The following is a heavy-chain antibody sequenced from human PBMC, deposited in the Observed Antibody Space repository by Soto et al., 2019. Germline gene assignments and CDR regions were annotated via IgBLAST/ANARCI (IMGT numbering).Heavy chain of an antibody. CDR2: ISYDGSNK. J-gene: IGHJ6*02. V-gene: IGHV3-30*18. CDR1: GFTFSSYG. D-gene: IGHD6-13*01. CDR3: AKEYDHSSNLNYYYYGMDF. Sequence: GGSLRLSCAASGFTFSSYGMHWVRQAPGKGLEWVAVISYDGSNKYYADSVKGRFTISRDNSKYTLYLQMNSLRAEDTAVYYCAKEYDHSSNLNYYYYGMDFWGQGTTVTVSS.